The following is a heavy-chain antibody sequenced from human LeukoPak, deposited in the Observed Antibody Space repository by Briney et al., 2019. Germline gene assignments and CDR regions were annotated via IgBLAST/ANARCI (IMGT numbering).Heavy chain of an antibody. CDR3: AKIPRTYRSGGSCYPDY. D-gene: IGHD2-15*01. CDR2: ISGSGGST. V-gene: IGHV3-23*01. CDR1: GFTFSSYA. Sequence: GGSLRLSCAASGFTFSSYAMSWVRQAPGRGLEWVSAISGSGGSTYYADSVKGRFTISRDNSKNTLYLQMNSLRAEDTAVYYCAKIPRTYRSGGSCYPDYWGQGTLVTVSS. J-gene: IGHJ4*02.